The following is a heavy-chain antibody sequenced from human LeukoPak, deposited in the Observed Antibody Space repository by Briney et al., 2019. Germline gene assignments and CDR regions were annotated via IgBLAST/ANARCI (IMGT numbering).Heavy chain of an antibody. Sequence: SETLSLTCAVYGGSFSGYYWSWIRQPPGKGLEWIGEINHSGSTNYNPSLKSRVTISVDTSKNQFSLKLSSVTAADTAVYYCARVPLEMATTDAFDIWGQGTMVIVSS. CDR1: GGSFSGYY. D-gene: IGHD5-24*01. CDR2: INHSGST. J-gene: IGHJ3*02. CDR3: ARVPLEMATTDAFDI. V-gene: IGHV4-34*01.